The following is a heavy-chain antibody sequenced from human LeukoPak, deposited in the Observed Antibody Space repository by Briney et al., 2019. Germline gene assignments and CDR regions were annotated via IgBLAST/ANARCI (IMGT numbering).Heavy chain of an antibody. CDR1: GFTFSSYS. Sequence: PGGSLRLSCAASGFTFSSYSMNWVRQAPGKGLEWVSSISSSSSYIYYADSVKGRFTISRDNAKNSLYLQMNSLRAEDTAVYYCARSPNYDSTRFTLGFEDYWGQGTLVTLSS. CDR3: ARSPNYDSTRFTLGFEDY. J-gene: IGHJ4*02. V-gene: IGHV3-21*01. CDR2: ISSSSSYI. D-gene: IGHD3-22*01.